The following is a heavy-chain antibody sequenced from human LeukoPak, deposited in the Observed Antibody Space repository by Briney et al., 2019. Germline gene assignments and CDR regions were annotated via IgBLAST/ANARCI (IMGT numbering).Heavy chain of an antibody. D-gene: IGHD6-13*01. V-gene: IGHV3-23*01. CDR2: ISGSGGST. J-gene: IGHJ6*02. CDR1: GFTFSSYA. CDR3: AGDHAAFYTEGPDGMDV. Sequence: GGSLRLSCAASGFTFSSYAMSWVRQAPGKGLEWVSAISGSGGSTYYADSVKGRFTISRDNAKNSLYLQMNSLRAEDTAVYYCAGDHAAFYTEGPDGMDVWGQGTTVTVSS.